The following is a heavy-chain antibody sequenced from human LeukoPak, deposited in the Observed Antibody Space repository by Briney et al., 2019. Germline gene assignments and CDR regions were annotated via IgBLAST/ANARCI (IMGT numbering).Heavy chain of an antibody. CDR1: GFTFKNYA. J-gene: IGHJ4*02. D-gene: IGHD3-9*01. V-gene: IGHV3-23*01. CDR3: AKWGDYDVLTGYYDSDY. CDR2: ISGRDDST. Sequence: PGASLRLSCAASGFTFKNYAMTWVRQAPGKGLQWVSAISGRDDSTYYADSVKGRFTISRDISKNTLFLQMNSLRADDTAVYYCAKWGDYDVLTGYYDSDYWGQGTLVTVSS.